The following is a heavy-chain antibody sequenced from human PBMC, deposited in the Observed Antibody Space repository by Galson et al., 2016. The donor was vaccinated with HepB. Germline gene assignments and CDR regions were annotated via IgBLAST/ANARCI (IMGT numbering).Heavy chain of an antibody. CDR3: AREGLGDGCDSLNYYSYYMDV. J-gene: IGHJ6*03. CDR2: ISSSSTYI. D-gene: IGHD5-12*01. V-gene: IGHV3-21*01. CDR1: GFTFSNYS. Sequence: SLRLSCAASGFTFSNYSLNWVRQAPGKGLEWVSSISSSSTYIYYADSVKGRFTISRDNAKNSLYLQMSSLRAEDTAVYYCAREGLGDGCDSLNYYSYYMDVWGKGTTVTVSS.